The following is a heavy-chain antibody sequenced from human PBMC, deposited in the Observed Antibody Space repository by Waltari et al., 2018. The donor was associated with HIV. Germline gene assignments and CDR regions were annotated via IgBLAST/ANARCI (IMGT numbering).Heavy chain of an antibody. CDR3: AKDRGTGTTVYYYYGMDV. Sequence: EVQLVESAGGLVQPGRSLRPSCAASGFTFDDYAMHCGGQAPGKGLEWVSGISWNSGSKGYADSVKGRFTISRDNAKNSLYLQMNSLRAEDTALYYCAKDRGTGTTVYYYYGMDVWGQGTTVTVSS. CDR1: GFTFDDYA. CDR2: ISWNSGSK. V-gene: IGHV3-9*01. D-gene: IGHD1-7*01. J-gene: IGHJ6*02.